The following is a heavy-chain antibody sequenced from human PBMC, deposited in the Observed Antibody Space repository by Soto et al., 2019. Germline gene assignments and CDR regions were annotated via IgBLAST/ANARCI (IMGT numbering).Heavy chain of an antibody. CDR2: IKQDGSEK. CDR1: GLTFSSFW. CDR3: ARRPYGDYGDYFDY. V-gene: IGHV3-7*01. J-gene: IGHJ4*02. D-gene: IGHD4-17*01. Sequence: EVQLVESGGSLVQPGGSLRLSCAASGLTFSSFWMSWVRQAPGKGLEWVANIKQDGSEKYYVDSVRGRFSISRDNAKNSLFLQMNSLRAEDTAVYYCARRPYGDYGDYFDYWGQGTLVTVSS.